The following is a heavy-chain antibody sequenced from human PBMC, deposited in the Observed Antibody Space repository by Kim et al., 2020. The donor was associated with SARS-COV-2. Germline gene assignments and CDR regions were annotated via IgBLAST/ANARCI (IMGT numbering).Heavy chain of an antibody. V-gene: IGHV4-31*03. Sequence: SETLSLTCTVSGGSISSGGYYWSWIRQHPGKGLEWIGYIYYSGSTYYNPSLKSRVTISVDTSKNQFSLKLSSVTAADTAAYYCASLGYCSGGSCDGSVWGQGTLVTVSA. D-gene: IGHD2-15*01. CDR1: GGSISSGGYY. J-gene: IGHJ1*01. CDR3: ASLGYCSGGSCDGSV. CDR2: IYYSGST.